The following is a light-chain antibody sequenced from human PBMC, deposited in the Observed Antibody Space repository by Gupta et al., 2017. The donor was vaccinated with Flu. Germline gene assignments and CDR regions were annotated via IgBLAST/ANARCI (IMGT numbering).Light chain of an antibody. Sequence: QSVLTQPPSVSGAPGQRVTISCTGTSSNIGAGYDVHWYQQFPGTAPKLLIYRNHNRPSGVPDRFSGSKSTTSTSLVITGLQAEDEAEYYCQSFDSSLSGYVIFGGGTKVTVL. J-gene: IGLJ2*01. CDR2: RNH. CDR1: SSNIGAGYD. V-gene: IGLV1-40*01. CDR3: QSFDSSLSGYVI.